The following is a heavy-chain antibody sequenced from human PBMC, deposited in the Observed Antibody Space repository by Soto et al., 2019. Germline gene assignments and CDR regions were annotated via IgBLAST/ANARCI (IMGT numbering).Heavy chain of an antibody. CDR2: IVTSSAYT. D-gene: IGHD6-25*01. J-gene: IGHJ4*02. V-gene: IGHV3-11*06. CDR1: GFTFSDYY. CDR3: ARLRASGLYMGGYLDS. Sequence: QVQLVESGGGLVKPGGSLRLSCVVSGFTFSDYYMSWLRQAPGKGLEWVSYIVTSSAYTKYADSVKGRFSISRDNAKNSLYLEMNSLRVEDTAVYYCARLRASGLYMGGYLDSWGQGTLVTVSS.